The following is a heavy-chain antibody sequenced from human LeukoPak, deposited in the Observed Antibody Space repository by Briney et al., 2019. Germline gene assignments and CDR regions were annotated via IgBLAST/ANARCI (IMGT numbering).Heavy chain of an antibody. CDR2: ISWNSGSI. D-gene: IGHD6-13*01. CDR1: GFTFDDYA. Sequence: GGSLRLSCAASGFTFDDYAMHWVRQAPGKGLEWVSGISWNSGSIGYADSVKGRFTISRDNAKNSLYLQMNSLRAEDTAVYYCARDRGYSSSWGDYWGQGTLVTVSS. CDR3: ARDRGYSSSWGDY. V-gene: IGHV3-9*01. J-gene: IGHJ4*02.